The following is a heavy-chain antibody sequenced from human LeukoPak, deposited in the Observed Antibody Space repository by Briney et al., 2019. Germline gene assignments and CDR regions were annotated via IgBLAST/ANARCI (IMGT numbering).Heavy chain of an antibody. D-gene: IGHD2-2*02. CDR1: GFTFSSYS. CDR2: ISSSSSTI. V-gene: IGHV3-48*04. CDR3: ARGGYCSSTSCYIPGYMDV. Sequence: GGSLRLSCAASGFTFSSYSMNWVRQAPGQGRVWFSYISSSSSTIYYADSVKGRFTISRDNAKNSLYLQMNSLRAEDTAVYYCARGGYCSSTSCYIPGYMDVWGKGTTVTVSS. J-gene: IGHJ6*03.